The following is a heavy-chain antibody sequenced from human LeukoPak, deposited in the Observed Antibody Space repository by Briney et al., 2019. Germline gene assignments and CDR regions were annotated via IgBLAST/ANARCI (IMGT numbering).Heavy chain of an antibody. CDR2: IDTVDYT. CDR1: GFTFSNTF. Sequence: GGSLRLSCATSGFTFSNTFLNWVRQAPGKGLQYVSSIDTVDYTYYADSVKGRFTISRDNAKNSLYLQMNSLRAEDTAVYYCARTYGSGSLDYGGQGTLVTVSS. J-gene: IGHJ4*02. CDR3: ARTYGSGSLDY. D-gene: IGHD2-15*01. V-gene: IGHV3-69-1*01.